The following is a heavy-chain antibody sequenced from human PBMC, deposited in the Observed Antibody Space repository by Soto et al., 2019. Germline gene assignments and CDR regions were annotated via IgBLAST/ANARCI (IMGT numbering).Heavy chain of an antibody. V-gene: IGHV4-34*01. J-gene: IGHJ4*02. CDR1: GGSFSGYY. CDR2: INHSGST. CDR3: ARGLWFGESPFDY. D-gene: IGHD3-10*01. Sequence: QVQLQQWGAGLLKPSETPSLTCAVYGGSFSGYYWSWIRQPPGKGLEWIGEINHSGSTNYNPSLKSRVTISVDTSKNQFSLKLSSVTAADTAVYYCARGLWFGESPFDYWGQGTLVTVSS.